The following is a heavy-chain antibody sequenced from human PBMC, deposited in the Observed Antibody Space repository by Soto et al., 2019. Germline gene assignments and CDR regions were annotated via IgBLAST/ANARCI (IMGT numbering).Heavy chain of an antibody. CDR3: ASEYCSSTSCYVGDSGY. Sequence: GGSLRLSCAASGFTFSSYSMNWVRQAPGKGLEWVSSISSSSSYIYYADSVKGRFTISRDNAKNSLYLQMNSLRAEDTAVYYCASEYCSSTSCYVGDSGYWGQGTLVTVSS. D-gene: IGHD2-2*01. CDR2: ISSSSSYI. V-gene: IGHV3-21*01. CDR1: GFTFSSYS. J-gene: IGHJ4*02.